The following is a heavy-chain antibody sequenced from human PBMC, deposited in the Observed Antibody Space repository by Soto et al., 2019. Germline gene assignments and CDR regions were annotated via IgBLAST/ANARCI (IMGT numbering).Heavy chain of an antibody. CDR2: IIPILGIA. Sequence: QVQLVQSGAEVKKPGSSVKVSCKASGGTFSSYTISWVRQAPGQGLEWMGRIIPILGIANYAQKFQGRVTIAADKSTNTADRELSSLRSEATAVYYCAGDQGEDGDYVPFDPWVQGTLLAVSS. CDR3: AGDQGEDGDYVPFDP. CDR1: GGTFSSYT. V-gene: IGHV1-69*08. J-gene: IGHJ5*02. D-gene: IGHD4-17*01.